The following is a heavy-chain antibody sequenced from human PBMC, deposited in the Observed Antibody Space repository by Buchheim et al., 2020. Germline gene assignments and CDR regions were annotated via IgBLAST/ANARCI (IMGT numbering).Heavy chain of an antibody. J-gene: IGHJ4*02. Sequence: QVQLQQWGAGLLKPSETLSLTCAVYGGSFSGYYWSWIRQPPGKGLEWIGEINHSGSTNYNPSLKSRVTISVDTSKNQFSLKLSSVTAADTAVYYCASRYCSGGSCYSDFDYWGQGIL. CDR1: GGSFSGYY. CDR3: ASRYCSGGSCYSDFDY. D-gene: IGHD2-15*01. V-gene: IGHV4-34*01. CDR2: INHSGST.